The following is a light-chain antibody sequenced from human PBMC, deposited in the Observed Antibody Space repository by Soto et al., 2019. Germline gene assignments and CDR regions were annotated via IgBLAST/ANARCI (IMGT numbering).Light chain of an antibody. CDR1: QPIFTS. V-gene: IGKV1-5*01. CDR3: QQYKSYSAHGLT. CDR2: DAS. Sequence: DIQMAQSPSALFASIGDRVSVTCRASQPIFTSLAWYQQKPGKAPKLLIYDASVLQTGVPSRFSGFSSGTDFTLTISSLQPDDFATYFCQQYKSYSAHGLTFGGGTKVGIK. J-gene: IGKJ4*01.